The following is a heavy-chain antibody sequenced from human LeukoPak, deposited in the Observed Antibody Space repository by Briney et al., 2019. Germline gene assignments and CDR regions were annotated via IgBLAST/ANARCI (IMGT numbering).Heavy chain of an antibody. CDR3: AKGLYYDSSGPFDY. Sequence: PGRSLRLSCAASGFTFDDYAMHWVRQAPGKGLEWVSGISWNSGSIGYAYSVKGRFTISRDNAKNSLYLQMNSLRAEDTALYYCAKGLYYDSSGPFDYWGQGTLVTVSS. V-gene: IGHV3-9*01. D-gene: IGHD3-22*01. CDR1: GFTFDDYA. J-gene: IGHJ4*02. CDR2: ISWNSGSI.